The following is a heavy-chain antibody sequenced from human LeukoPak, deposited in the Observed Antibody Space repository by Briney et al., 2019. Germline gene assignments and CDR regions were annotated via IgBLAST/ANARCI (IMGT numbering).Heavy chain of an antibody. CDR3: ARGLIYCSSTSCSQDAFDI. D-gene: IGHD2-2*01. Sequence: ASVKVSCMASGYTFTGYYMHWVRQAPGQGLEWMGWMNPNSGNTGYAQKFQGRVTMTRNTSISTAYMELSSLRSEDTAVYYCARGLIYCSSTSCSQDAFDIWGQGTMVTVSS. CDR1: GYTFTGYY. J-gene: IGHJ3*02. V-gene: IGHV1-8*02. CDR2: MNPNSGNT.